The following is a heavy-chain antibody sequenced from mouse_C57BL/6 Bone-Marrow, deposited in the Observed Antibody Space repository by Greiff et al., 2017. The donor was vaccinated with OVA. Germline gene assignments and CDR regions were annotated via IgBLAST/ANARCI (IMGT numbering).Heavy chain of an antibody. V-gene: IGHV14-4*01. CDR2: IAPENGDT. CDR1: GFNIKDDY. J-gene: IGHJ4*01. CDR3: TTTSSYAMDY. Sequence: EVQVVESGAELVRPGASVKLSCTASGFNIKDDYMHWVKQRPEQGLEWIGWIAPENGDTEYASWLQGKAPITADTSSTTAYLQLSSLTSEDTAVYYCTTTSSYAMDYWGQGTSVTVSS. D-gene: IGHD1-1*01.